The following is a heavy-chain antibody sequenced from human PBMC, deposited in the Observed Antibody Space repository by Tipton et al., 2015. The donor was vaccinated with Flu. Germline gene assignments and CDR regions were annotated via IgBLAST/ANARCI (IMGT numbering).Heavy chain of an antibody. J-gene: IGHJ5*02. CDR2: SHHTGST. Sequence: TLSLTCAVSGDSIRSSDYYWAWIRQPPGKGLEWIGNSHHTGSTYRNPSLKSRVIISVDRSKNQFSLKLTSVTAADTAVYYCARRDFSNYVSEPKNWFDPWGQGTLVTVSS. CDR1: GDSIRSSDYY. V-gene: IGHV4-38-2*01. CDR3: ARRDFSNYVSEPKNWFDP. D-gene: IGHD4-11*01.